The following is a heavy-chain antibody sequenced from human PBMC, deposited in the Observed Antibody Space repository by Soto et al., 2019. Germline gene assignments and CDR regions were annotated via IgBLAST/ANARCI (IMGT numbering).Heavy chain of an antibody. Sequence: QVQLQESGPGLVKPSETLSLTCTVSGGPISSISNHYCSWFRLPPGKGLEWIGYMSYSGFTRYNPSLKSRGIISMDSSKTQFSLNLTSVTAADTAVYYCATQGFGVLHGLVDVWGQGTTVTVSS. V-gene: IGHV4-59*08. J-gene: IGHJ6*02. CDR1: GGPISSISNHY. CDR2: MSYSGFT. D-gene: IGHD3-10*01. CDR3: ATQGFGVLHGLVDV.